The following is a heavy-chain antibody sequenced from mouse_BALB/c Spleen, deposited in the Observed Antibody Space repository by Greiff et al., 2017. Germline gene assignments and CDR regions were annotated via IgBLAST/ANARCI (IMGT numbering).Heavy chain of an antibody. D-gene: IGHD1-2*01. V-gene: IGHV1-7*01. J-gene: IGHJ2*01. CDR1: GYTFTSYW. Sequence: QVQLKESGAELAKPGASVKMSCKASGYTFTSYWMHWVKQRPGQGLEWIGYINPSTGYTEYNQKFKDKATLTADKSSSTAYMQLSSLTSEDSAVYYCAITTARAEDFDYWGQGTTLTVSS. CDR3: AITTARAEDFDY. CDR2: INPSTGYT.